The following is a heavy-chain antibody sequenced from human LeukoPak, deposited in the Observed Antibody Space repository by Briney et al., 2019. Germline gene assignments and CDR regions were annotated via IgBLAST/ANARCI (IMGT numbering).Heavy chain of an antibody. Sequence: GASVKVSCKASGYTFTSYGISWVRQAPGQGLEWMGWISAYNGNTNYAQKLQGRVTMTTYTSTSTAYMELRSLRSDDTAVYYCARDGALGYCSSTSCYPENWFAPWGQGTLVTVSS. CDR1: GYTFTSYG. J-gene: IGHJ5*02. CDR2: ISAYNGNT. D-gene: IGHD2-2*01. V-gene: IGHV1-18*01. CDR3: ARDGALGYCSSTSCYPENWFAP.